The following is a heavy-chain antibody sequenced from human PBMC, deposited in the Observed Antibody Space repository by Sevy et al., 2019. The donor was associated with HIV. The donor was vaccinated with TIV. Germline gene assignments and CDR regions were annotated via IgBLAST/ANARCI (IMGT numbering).Heavy chain of an antibody. D-gene: IGHD3-3*01. CDR2: ISATGGST. V-gene: IGHV3-23*01. CDR3: ARDFTIFGVVSGIDY. J-gene: IGHJ4*01. Sequence: GGSLRLSCGVSGFALRSYTMNWVRQAPGKGLEWVASISATGGSTYYADSVKGRFTISRANAKNLLFLQMNNLRVEDTAIYYCARDFTIFGVVSGIDYWGQGNLVTVSS. CDR1: GFALRSYT.